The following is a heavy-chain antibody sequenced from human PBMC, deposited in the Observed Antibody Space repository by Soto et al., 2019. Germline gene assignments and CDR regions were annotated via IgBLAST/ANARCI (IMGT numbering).Heavy chain of an antibody. Sequence: SETLSLTCAVYGGSFSGYYWSWIRQPPGKGLEWIGEINHSGSTNYNPSLKSRVTISVDTSKNQFSVRLNSVTAADTAVYYCAPLSVSLSGPYGIHVWGQGTTVTVSS. CDR3: APLSVSLSGPYGIHV. CDR1: GGSFSGYY. V-gene: IGHV4-34*01. J-gene: IGHJ6*02. CDR2: INHSGST. D-gene: IGHD2-15*01.